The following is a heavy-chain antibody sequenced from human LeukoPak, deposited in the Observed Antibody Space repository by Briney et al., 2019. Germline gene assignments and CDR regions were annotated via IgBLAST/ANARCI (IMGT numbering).Heavy chain of an antibody. D-gene: IGHD2-21*01. J-gene: IGHJ5*02. CDR1: GGTFSSYA. CDR2: IIPIFGTA. Sequence: SVKVSCKASGGTFSSYAISWVRQAPGQGLEWMGGIIPIFGTANYAQKFQGRVTITADESTSTAYMELSSLRPEDTAVYYCAREAPSYCGGDCYSGWFDPWGQGTLVTVPS. V-gene: IGHV1-69*13. CDR3: AREAPSYCGGDCYSGWFDP.